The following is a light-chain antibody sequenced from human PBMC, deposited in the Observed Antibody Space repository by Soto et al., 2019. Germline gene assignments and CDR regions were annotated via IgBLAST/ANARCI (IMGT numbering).Light chain of an antibody. Sequence: IPMTHWGSTLSACARQRLTTTCPASQTFGRWLAWFQQKPGKARKLLIYEASDLGSGVPSRFSGSGSGTEFTLTIGSLQTDDFATYYCQQYNSYLCTFGKGTNVDIK. CDR3: QQYNSYLCT. CDR2: EAS. V-gene: IGKV1-5*03. CDR1: QTFGRW. J-gene: IGKJ1*01.